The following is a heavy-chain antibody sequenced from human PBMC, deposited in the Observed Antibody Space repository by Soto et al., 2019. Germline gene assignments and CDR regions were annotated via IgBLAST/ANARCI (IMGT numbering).Heavy chain of an antibody. D-gene: IGHD3-22*01. V-gene: IGHV3-30*18. CDR2: ISYDGSNK. CDR3: AKATITMIVVVTPLDY. CDR1: GFTFSSYG. J-gene: IGHJ4*02. Sequence: QVQLVESGGGEVQPGRSLRLSCAASGFTFSSYGMHWVRQAPGKGLEWVAVISYDGSNKYYADSVKGRFTISRDNSKNTLYLQMNSLRAEDTAVYYCAKATITMIVVVTPLDYWGQGTLVTVSS.